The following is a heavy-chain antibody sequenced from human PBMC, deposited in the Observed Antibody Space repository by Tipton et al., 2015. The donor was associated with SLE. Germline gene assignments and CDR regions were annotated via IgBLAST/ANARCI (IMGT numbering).Heavy chain of an antibody. V-gene: IGHV4-59*01. CDR2: IHYSGST. CDR1: GDSISTYY. CDR3: ARDLYGGATRLDY. J-gene: IGHJ4*02. D-gene: IGHD1-26*01. Sequence: TLSLTCTVSGDSISTYYWTWIRQPPGKGLEWIGYIHYSGSTNYDPSLKSRVTISVDTSKNQFSLNLRSVTAADTAVYYCARDLYGGATRLDYWGQGTLVTVSS.